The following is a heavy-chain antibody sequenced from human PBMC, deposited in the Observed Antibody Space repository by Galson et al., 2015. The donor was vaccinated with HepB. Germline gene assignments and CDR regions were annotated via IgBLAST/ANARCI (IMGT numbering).Heavy chain of an antibody. CDR1: GYRFTTYW. J-gene: IGHJ4*02. CDR2: ICPGDSDT. CDR3: GRLGLGSGDYGFIDS. Sequence: QSGAEVKKPGESLKISCKGSGYRFTTYWFGWVRQVPGKGLEWMGIICPGDSDTRYSPSFQGQVTISADKSVNTAYLQWSSLKASDTAMYYCGRLGLGSGDYGFIDSWGQGTLVTVSS. V-gene: IGHV5-51*03. D-gene: IGHD4-17*01.